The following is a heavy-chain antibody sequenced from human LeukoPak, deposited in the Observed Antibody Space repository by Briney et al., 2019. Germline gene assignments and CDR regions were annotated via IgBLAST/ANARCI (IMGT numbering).Heavy chain of an antibody. Sequence: GGSLRLSCAASGFTFSSYAMHWVRQAPGKGLEWVAVISYDGSNKYYADSVKGRFTISRDNSKNTLYLQMNSLRAEDTAVYYCARFLNSVGFDYWGQGTLVTVSS. J-gene: IGHJ4*02. CDR2: ISYDGSNK. CDR1: GFTFSSYA. CDR3: ARFLNSVGFDY. V-gene: IGHV3-30-3*01. D-gene: IGHD3/OR15-3a*01.